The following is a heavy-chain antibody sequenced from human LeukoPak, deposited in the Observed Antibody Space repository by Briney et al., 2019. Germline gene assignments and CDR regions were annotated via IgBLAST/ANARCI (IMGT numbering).Heavy chain of an antibody. V-gene: IGHV3-72*01. CDR2: TRNKANSYTT. D-gene: IGHD4-17*01. CDR3: ARGKSYGDYVSDY. Sequence: GGSLRLSCAASGFTFSDHYMDWVRQAPGKGLEWVGRTRNKANSYTTEYAASAKGRFTISRDDSKNSLYLQMNSLKTEDTAVYYCARGKSYGDYVSDYWGQGTLVTVSS. CDR1: GFTFSDHY. J-gene: IGHJ4*02.